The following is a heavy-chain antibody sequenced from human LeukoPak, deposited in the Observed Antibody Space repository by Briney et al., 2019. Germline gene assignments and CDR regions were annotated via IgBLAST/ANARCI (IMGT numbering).Heavy chain of an antibody. D-gene: IGHD3-22*01. CDR2: IIPIFGTA. CDR1: GGTFSSYA. J-gene: IGHJ4*02. CDR3: ARARSPYYYDSSGYYNFDY. Sequence: SVKVSCKASGGTFSSYAISWVRQAPGQGLEWMGGIIPIFGTANYAQKFQGRVTITADESTSTAYMELSSLRSEDTAVYYCARARSPYYYDSSGYYNFDYWGQGTLVTVSS. V-gene: IGHV1-69*13.